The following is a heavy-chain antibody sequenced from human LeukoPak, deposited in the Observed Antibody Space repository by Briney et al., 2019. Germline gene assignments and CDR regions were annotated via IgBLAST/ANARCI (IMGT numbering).Heavy chain of an antibody. V-gene: IGHV4-38-2*02. CDR2: IYHSGST. CDR3: ARHVSEEKKFDP. J-gene: IGHJ5*02. CDR1: GYSISTGYY. Sequence: SETLSLTCTVSGYSISTGYYWDWIRQPPGKGLEWIGTIYHSGSTYYNPSLKSRVTISVDTSKNQFSLKLSSVTAADTAVYYCARHVSEEKKFDPWGQGTLVTVSS.